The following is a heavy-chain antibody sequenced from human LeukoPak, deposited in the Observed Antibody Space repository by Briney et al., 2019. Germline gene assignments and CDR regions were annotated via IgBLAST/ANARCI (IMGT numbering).Heavy chain of an antibody. J-gene: IGHJ4*02. CDR3: ARDYFGSDQPFDY. CDR1: GFTFSDYY. D-gene: IGHD3-10*01. CDR2: ISSSGSTI. Sequence: AGGSLRLSCAASGFTFSDYYMSWIRQAPGKGLEWVSYISSSGSTIYYADSVKGRFTISRDNAKNSLYLQMNSLRAEDTAVYYCARDYFGSDQPFDYWGQGTLVTVSS. V-gene: IGHV3-11*04.